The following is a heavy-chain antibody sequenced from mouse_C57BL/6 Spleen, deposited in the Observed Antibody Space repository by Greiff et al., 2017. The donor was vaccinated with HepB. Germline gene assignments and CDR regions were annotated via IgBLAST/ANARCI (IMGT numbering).Heavy chain of an antibody. J-gene: IGHJ2*01. CDR2: ISYDGSN. D-gene: IGHD6-5*01. Sequence: EVQLQQSGPGLVKPSQSLSLTCSVTGYSITSGYYWNWIRQFPGNKLEWMGYISYDGSNNYNPSLKNRISITRDTSKNQFFLKLNSVTTEDTATYYCAREASYAYGYFDYWGQGTTLTVSS. CDR3: AREASYAYGYFDY. CDR1: GYSITSGYY. V-gene: IGHV3-6*01.